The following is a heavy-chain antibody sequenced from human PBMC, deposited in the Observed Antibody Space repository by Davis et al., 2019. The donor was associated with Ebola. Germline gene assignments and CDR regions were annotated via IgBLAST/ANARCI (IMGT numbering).Heavy chain of an antibody. Sequence: PGGSLRLSCAASGFTFSSYSMSWVRQAPGKGLEWVSVIYSGGSTYYADSVKGRFTISRHNSKNTLYLQMNSLRAEDTAVYYCARSYGDYAMDVWGQGTTVTVSS. J-gene: IGHJ6*02. CDR1: GFTFSSYS. CDR2: IYSGGST. D-gene: IGHD4-17*01. V-gene: IGHV3-53*04. CDR3: ARSYGDYAMDV.